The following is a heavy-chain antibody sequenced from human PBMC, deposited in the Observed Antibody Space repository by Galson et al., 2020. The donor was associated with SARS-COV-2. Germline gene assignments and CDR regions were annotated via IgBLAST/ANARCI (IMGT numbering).Heavy chain of an antibody. Sequence: SETLSLTCPVSGYSINSDSRWGWIRQPPGKGLEWIGAVSHSGTTSYNPSLKSRLTLSVDTSKNQFSLRLLSMTDADAAVYYCTAYQRRTAIHYWGQGTLVSVSS. V-gene: IGHV4-38-2*01. D-gene: IGHD1-1*01. CDR3: TAYQRRTAIHY. CDR2: VSHSGTT. J-gene: IGHJ4*02. CDR1: GYSINSDSR.